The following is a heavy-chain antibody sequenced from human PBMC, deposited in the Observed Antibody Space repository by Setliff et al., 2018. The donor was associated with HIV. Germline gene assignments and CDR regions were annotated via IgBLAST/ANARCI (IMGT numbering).Heavy chain of an antibody. V-gene: IGHV4-59*12. J-gene: IGHJ6*02. CDR2: IYYSGET. CDR1: GGSINNYF. CDR3: EAATVGETGYYGIDV. Sequence: SETLSLTCTVSGGSINNYFWSWIRQSPGRGLEWIGYIYYSGETNYNPSLKSRVTFSVDTSKNQFSLKLSSVTAADTAVYYCEAATVGETGYYGIDVWGPGTTVTVSS. D-gene: IGHD1-26*01.